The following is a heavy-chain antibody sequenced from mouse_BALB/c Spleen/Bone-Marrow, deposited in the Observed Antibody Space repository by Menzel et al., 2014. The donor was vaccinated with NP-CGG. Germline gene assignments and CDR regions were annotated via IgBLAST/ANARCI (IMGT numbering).Heavy chain of an antibody. CDR2: INPDSSTI. J-gene: IGHJ4*01. CDR3: ARLGYYGAMDY. V-gene: IGHV4-1*02. Sequence: EVQGVESGGGLVQPGGSLKLSCAASGFDFSRYWMSWVRQAPGKGLEWIGGINPDSSTINYTPSLKDKFIISRDNAKNTLYLQMSKVRSEDTALYYCARLGYYGAMDYWGQGTSVTVSS. CDR1: GFDFSRYW. D-gene: IGHD1-1*01.